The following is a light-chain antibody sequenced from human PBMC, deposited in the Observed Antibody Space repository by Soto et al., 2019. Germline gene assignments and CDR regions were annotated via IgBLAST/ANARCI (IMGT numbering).Light chain of an antibody. CDR3: QQYHSYPT. CDR1: QSISSW. Sequence: DIQMTQSPSTLSASVGDRVTITCRASQSISSWLAWYQQKPGKAPKLLIYKASSLASGVPSRFSGSGSGTEFTLTISSLQPDDFATYYCQQYHSYPTFGGGTKVEIK. J-gene: IGKJ4*01. CDR2: KAS. V-gene: IGKV1-5*03.